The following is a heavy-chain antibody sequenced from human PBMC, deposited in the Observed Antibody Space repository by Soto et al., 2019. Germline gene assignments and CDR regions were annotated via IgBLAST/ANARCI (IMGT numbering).Heavy chain of an antibody. CDR1: GFTFSSYG. Sequence: PGGSLRLSCAASGFTFSSYGMHWVRQAPGKGLEWVAVISYDGSNKYYADSVKGRFTISRDNSKNTLYLQMNSPRAEDTAVYYCAKDLPYSSSWYQLYYYYYGMDVWGQGTTVTVSS. CDR2: ISYDGSNK. V-gene: IGHV3-30*18. CDR3: AKDLPYSSSWYQLYYYYYGMDV. D-gene: IGHD6-13*01. J-gene: IGHJ6*02.